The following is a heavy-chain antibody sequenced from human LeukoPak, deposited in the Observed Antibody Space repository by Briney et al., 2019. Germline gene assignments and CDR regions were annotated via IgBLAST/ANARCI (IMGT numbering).Heavy chain of an antibody. D-gene: IGHD1-26*01. CDR1: GASISGSGYY. Sequence: SETLSLTCAVSGASISGSGYYWGWIRQPPGKGLEWIGNIYYSGSTYYNASLQSRVTISIDTSKNQFSLKLRSVTAADTAVYYCARHGGGATYNDYWGQGTLVIVSS. J-gene: IGHJ4*02. V-gene: IGHV4-39*07. CDR3: ARHGGGATYNDY. CDR2: IYYSGST.